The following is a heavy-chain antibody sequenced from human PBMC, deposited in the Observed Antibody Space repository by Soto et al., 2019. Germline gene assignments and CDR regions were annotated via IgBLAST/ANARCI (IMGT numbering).Heavy chain of an antibody. Sequence: PSETLSLTCTVSGGSINSGGYYWSWIRQHPEKGLEWIGYIYYSGSSYYNPSLKSRVTISVDTSKNHFSLKLNSVTAADAAVYYCARDSNGGAEYFQHWGQGTMVTVSS. J-gene: IGHJ1*01. CDR2: IYYSGSS. CDR1: GGSINSGGYY. V-gene: IGHV4-31*03. D-gene: IGHD6-25*01. CDR3: ARDSNGGAEYFQH.